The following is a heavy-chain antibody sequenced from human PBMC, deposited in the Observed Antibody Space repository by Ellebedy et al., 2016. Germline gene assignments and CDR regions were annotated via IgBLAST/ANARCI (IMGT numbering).Heavy chain of an antibody. Sequence: GESLKISCAASGFTFSSYSMNWVRQAPGKGLEWVSSISSSSSYIYYADSVKGRFTISRDNAKNSLYLQMNSLRAEDTAVYYCARDLLPIRAVMRNYYYYGMDVWGQGTTVTVSS. J-gene: IGHJ6*02. D-gene: IGHD2-21*01. CDR1: GFTFSSYS. CDR2: ISSSSSYI. CDR3: ARDLLPIRAVMRNYYYYGMDV. V-gene: IGHV3-21*01.